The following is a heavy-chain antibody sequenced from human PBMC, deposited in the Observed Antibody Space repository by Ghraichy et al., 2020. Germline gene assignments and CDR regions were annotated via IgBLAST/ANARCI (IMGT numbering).Heavy chain of an antibody. J-gene: IGHJ6*04. V-gene: IGHV3-72*01. CDR2: TRNRANSYTT. Sequence: GESLNISCAASGFIFSDHYMDWVRQAPGEGLEWVGRTRNRANSYTTDYAASVKGRFTISRDDSKNSLYLQMNSLKTADTAVYYCVRVRTTTWGKTLDVWGKGTTVTVSS. CDR3: VRVRTTTWGKTLDV. D-gene: IGHD3-16*01. CDR1: GFIFSDHY.